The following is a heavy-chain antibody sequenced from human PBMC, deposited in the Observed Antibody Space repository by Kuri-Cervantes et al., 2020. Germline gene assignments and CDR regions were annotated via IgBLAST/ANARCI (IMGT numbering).Heavy chain of an antibody. CDR3: AKGVVVTRYGMDV. V-gene: IGHV3-21*01. CDR1: GFTFSSYS. D-gene: IGHD3-22*01. CDR2: ISSSSSYI. J-gene: IGHJ6*02. Sequence: GESLKISCAASGFTFSSYSMNWVRQAPGKGLEWVSSISSSSSYIYYADSVKGRFTISRDNAKNSLYLQMNSLRAEDTAVYYCAKGVVVTRYGMDVWGQGTTVTVSS.